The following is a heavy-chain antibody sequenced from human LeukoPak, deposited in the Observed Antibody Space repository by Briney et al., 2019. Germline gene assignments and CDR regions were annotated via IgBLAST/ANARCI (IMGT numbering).Heavy chain of an antibody. J-gene: IGHJ4*02. CDR3: AKSYDFWSGPCGY. V-gene: IGHV3-30*18. Sequence: PGRSLRLSCAASGFTFSSYGMHWVRQAPGKGLEWVAVISYDGSNKYYADSVKGRFTISRDNSKNTLYLQMNSLRAEDTAVYYCAKSYDFWSGPCGYWGQGTLVTVSS. D-gene: IGHD3-3*01. CDR2: ISYDGSNK. CDR1: GFTFSSYG.